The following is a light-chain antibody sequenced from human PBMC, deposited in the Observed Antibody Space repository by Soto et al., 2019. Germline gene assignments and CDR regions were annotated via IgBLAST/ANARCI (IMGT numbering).Light chain of an antibody. Sequence: QSVLTQPASVSGSPGQSITISCTGSSSDVGGYNYVSWYQQHPGKAPKLMIYEVSNRPSGIPNRFSGSKSGNTASLTLSGLHAEDEADYYCSSYTRSSTLYVFGTGTKVTVL. CDR2: EVS. CDR1: SSDVGGYNY. V-gene: IGLV2-14*01. CDR3: SSYTRSSTLYV. J-gene: IGLJ1*01.